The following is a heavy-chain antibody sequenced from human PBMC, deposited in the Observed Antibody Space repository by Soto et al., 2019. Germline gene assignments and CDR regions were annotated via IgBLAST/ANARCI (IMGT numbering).Heavy chain of an antibody. D-gene: IGHD3-3*01. CDR2: ISYDGSNK. Sequence: GGSLRLSCAASVFNFSSDAMHWVRKAPGKGLEWVGFISYDGSNKYYADSVKGQFTISRDNSKNTLYLQMNSLRAEDTAVYYCARDIDRSGYYTWWFDPWGQGTLVTVSS. V-gene: IGHV3-30-3*01. CDR3: ARDIDRSGYYTWWFDP. CDR1: VFNFSSDA. J-gene: IGHJ5*02.